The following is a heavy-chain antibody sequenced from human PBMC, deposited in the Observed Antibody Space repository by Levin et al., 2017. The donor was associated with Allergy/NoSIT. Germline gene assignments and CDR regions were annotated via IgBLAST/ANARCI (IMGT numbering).Heavy chain of an antibody. D-gene: IGHD3-16*02. CDR3: ARGGPPNYDYNWGSYRDGYFDY. CDR2: IRNKAHGGTT. CDR1: GFTFGDYA. V-gene: IGHV3-49*04. J-gene: IGHJ4*02. Sequence: SCTGSGFTFGDYAMSRVRQAPGKGLEWVGFIRNKAHGGTTEYAASVKGRLTISRDDSKSIAYLQMNSLKTEDTAVYFCARGGPPNYDYNWGSYRDGYFDYWGQGTLVTVSS.